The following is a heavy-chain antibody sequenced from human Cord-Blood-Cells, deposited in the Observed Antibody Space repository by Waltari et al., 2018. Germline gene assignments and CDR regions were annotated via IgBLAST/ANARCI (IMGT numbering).Heavy chain of an antibody. CDR1: GFTFSSYA. CDR2: ISYDGSNK. D-gene: IGHD7-27*01. V-gene: IGHV3-30*04. J-gene: IGHJ4*02. Sequence: QVQLVESGGGAVQPGRSLRLSCAAPGFTFSSYAMHWVRQAPGKGLEWVAVISYDGSNKYYADSVKGRFTISRDNSKNTLYLQMNSLRAEDTAVYYCAREGNWGGQGTLVTVSS. CDR3: AREGNW.